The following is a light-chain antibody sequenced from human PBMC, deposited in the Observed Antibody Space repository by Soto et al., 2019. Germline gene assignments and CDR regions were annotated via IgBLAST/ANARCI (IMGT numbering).Light chain of an antibody. CDR3: QQAHSFPST. Sequence: DIQMTQSPSSVAASVGDRVTISCRASQGISSWVGWYQQKSGKAPKLLISLASKLEAGVPSRFSGSGSGTDFSLTISSLQPEDFGTYYCQQAHSFPSTFGQGTKVEIK. CDR1: QGISSW. CDR2: LAS. J-gene: IGKJ1*01. V-gene: IGKV1D-12*01.